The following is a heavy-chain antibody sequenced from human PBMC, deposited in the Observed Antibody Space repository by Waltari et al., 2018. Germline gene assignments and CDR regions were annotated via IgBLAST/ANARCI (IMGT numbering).Heavy chain of an antibody. CDR3: SRVLLLLPGPNYFDH. D-gene: IGHD1-26*01. V-gene: IGHV1-2*02. CDR2: FNPNNCGT. CDR1: GYTFTGYF. J-gene: IGHJ4*02. Sequence: QVQLVQSGTEVKKPVASVKVACKASGYTFTGYFIHWVRQAPGRGLEWMGWFNPNNCGTSSAQKFQGRLAMTSDTAISTADMVVSNLRSDDTATYYCSRVLLLLPGPNYFDHWGQGSLVTVSS.